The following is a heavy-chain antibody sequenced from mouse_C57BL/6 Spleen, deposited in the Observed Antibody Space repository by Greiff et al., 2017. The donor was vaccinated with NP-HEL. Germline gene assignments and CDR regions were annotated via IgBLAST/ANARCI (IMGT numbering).Heavy chain of an antibody. CDR3: ARSNKIVATYFDY. Sequence: VQLQQSGAELVKAGASVKMSCKASGYTFTSYWMHWVKQRLGQGLEWFAETNPTNGRTYYNEQFKSKATLTVDKSSSTAYMLLSGPTFEDSAVYYCARSNKIVATYFDYWGQGTTLTVSS. CDR2: TNPTNGRT. D-gene: IGHD1-1*01. CDR1: GYTFTSYW. V-gene: IGHV1S81*02. J-gene: IGHJ2*01.